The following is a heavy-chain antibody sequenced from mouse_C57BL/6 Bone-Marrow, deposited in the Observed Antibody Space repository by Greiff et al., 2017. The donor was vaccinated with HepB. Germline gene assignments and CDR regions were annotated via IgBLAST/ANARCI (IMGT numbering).Heavy chain of an antibody. V-gene: IGHV1-64*01. D-gene: IGHD1-1*01. CDR1: GYTFTSYW. CDR3: ARVLLRYLPEFAY. J-gene: IGHJ3*01. Sequence: QVQLKQSGAELVKPGASVKLSCKASGYTFTSYWMHWVKQRPGQGLEWIGMIHPNSGSTNYNEKFKSKATLTVDKSSSTAYMQLSSLTSEDSAVYYCARVLLRYLPEFAYWGQGTLVTVSA. CDR2: IHPNSGST.